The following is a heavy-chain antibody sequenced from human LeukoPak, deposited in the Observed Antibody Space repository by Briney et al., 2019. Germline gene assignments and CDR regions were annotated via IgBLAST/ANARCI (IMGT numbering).Heavy chain of an antibody. D-gene: IGHD3-10*01. CDR2: ISSSSRTI. Sequence: GGSLRLSCAVAGFTFSTYSMSWVRQCPGKGLEWVSYISSSSRTIYYADSVKGRFTISRDNAKNSVSLQMNSLRAEDTAVYYCARRSSPDYYNSGTNYLFDYWGQGTPVTVPS. V-gene: IGHV3-48*01. CDR3: ARRSSPDYYNSGTNYLFDY. CDR1: GFTFSTYS. J-gene: IGHJ4*02.